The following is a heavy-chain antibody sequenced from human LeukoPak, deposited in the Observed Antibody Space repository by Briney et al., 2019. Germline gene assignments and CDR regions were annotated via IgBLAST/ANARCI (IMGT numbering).Heavy chain of an antibody. V-gene: IGHV4-59*01. CDR1: GGSISSYY. CDR3: ARARGSGRTRFDY. D-gene: IGHD3-10*01. J-gene: IGHJ4*02. Sequence: KSPETPSLTCTVSGGSISSYYWSWIWQPPGKGLEWIGYIYYSGSTNYNPSLKSPVTISVDTSKNQFSLKLSSVTAADTAVYYCARARGSGRTRFDYRGQGTPGTVSS. CDR2: IYYSGST.